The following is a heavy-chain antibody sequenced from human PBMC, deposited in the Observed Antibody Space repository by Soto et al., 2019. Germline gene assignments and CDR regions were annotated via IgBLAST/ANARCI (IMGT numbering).Heavy chain of an antibody. V-gene: IGHV3-23*01. J-gene: IGHJ4*02. CDR2: ISATGGGT. CDR1: GFKFSNYA. D-gene: IGHD3-16*01. Sequence: LRLSCAASGFKFSNYAMSWVRQAPGKGLEWVSLISATGGGTYYADSVKGRFTISRDNSHNTLYLQVHSLTAEDTAVYYCAKDRRAGGNSAFYFDFWGQGAQVTVSS. CDR3: AKDRRAGGNSAFYFDF.